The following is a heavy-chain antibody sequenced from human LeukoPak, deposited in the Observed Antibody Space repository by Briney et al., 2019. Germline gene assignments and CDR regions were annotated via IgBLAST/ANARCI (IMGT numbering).Heavy chain of an antibody. CDR3: AKDPSPPDYGDYIGY. V-gene: IGHV3-23*01. J-gene: IGHJ4*02. Sequence: PGGSLRLSCAASGFTFSSYAMSWVRQAPGKGLEWVSAISGSGGSTYHADSVKGRFTISRDNSKNTLYLQMNSLRAEDTAVYYCAKDPSPPDYGDYIGYWGQGTLVTVSS. CDR2: ISGSGGST. CDR1: GFTFSSYA. D-gene: IGHD4-17*01.